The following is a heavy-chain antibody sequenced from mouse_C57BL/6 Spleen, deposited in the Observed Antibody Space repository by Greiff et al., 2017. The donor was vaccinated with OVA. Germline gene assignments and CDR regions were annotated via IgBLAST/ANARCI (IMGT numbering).Heavy chain of an antibody. J-gene: IGHJ1*03. CDR3: ARTQYYGSSYGYFDV. Sequence: VQLQQSGAELVRPGSSVKLSCKASGYTFTSYWMHWVKQRPIQGLEWIGNIDPSDSETHYNQKFKDKATLPVDKSSSTSYMQLSSLTSEDSAVDYCARTQYYGSSYGYFDVWGTGTTVTVSA. CDR2: IDPSDSET. CDR1: GYTFTSYW. V-gene: IGHV1-52*01. D-gene: IGHD1-1*01.